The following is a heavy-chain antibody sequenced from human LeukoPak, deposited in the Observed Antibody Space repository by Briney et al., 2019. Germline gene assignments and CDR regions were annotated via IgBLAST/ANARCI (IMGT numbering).Heavy chain of an antibody. V-gene: IGHV5-51*01. Sequence: GESLKISCKGSGYSFISYWIAWVRQTPGKGLEGMGVIYPGGSDTRYSPSLQGHVTISADKSISTAYLQWSSLKAADTAIYYCARQDSSSWYNAYWVQGTLVTVSS. CDR2: IYPGGSDT. J-gene: IGHJ4*02. D-gene: IGHD6-13*01. CDR3: ARQDSSSWYNAY. CDR1: GYSFISYW.